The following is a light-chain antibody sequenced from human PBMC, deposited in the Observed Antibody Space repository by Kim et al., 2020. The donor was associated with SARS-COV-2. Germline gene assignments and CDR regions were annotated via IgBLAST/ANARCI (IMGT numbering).Light chain of an antibody. V-gene: IGKV3-20*01. Sequence: EIVLTQSPGTLSLSPGERATLSCRASQSVSSSHLAWYHQKPGQAPRLLIYGASTRATGIPDRFSGSGSGTDFTLTISRLEPEDFAVYYCQQYGRSTWTFGQGTKLEI. CDR3: QQYGRSTWT. CDR1: QSVSSSH. CDR2: GAS. J-gene: IGKJ1*01.